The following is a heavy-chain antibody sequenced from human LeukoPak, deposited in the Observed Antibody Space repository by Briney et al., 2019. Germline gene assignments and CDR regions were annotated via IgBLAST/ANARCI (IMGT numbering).Heavy chain of an antibody. CDR3: TTDEPVVTAIPVVGAFDI. CDR1: GFTFSNAW. Sequence: PGGSLRLSCAASGFTFSNAWMSWVRQAPGKGLEWVGRIKSKTDGGTTDYAAPVKGRFTISRDDSKNTLYLQMNSLKTEDTAVYYCTTDEPVVTAIPVVGAFDIWGQGTMVTVSS. CDR2: IKSKTDGGTT. D-gene: IGHD2-21*02. J-gene: IGHJ3*02. V-gene: IGHV3-15*01.